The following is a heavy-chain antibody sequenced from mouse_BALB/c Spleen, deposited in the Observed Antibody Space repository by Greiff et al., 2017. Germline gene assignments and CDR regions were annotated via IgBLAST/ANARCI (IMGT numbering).Heavy chain of an antibody. V-gene: IGHV2-9*02. J-gene: IGHJ4*01. CDR3: ARDRYYGSSSYAMDY. CDR1: GFSLTSYG. Sequence: QVQLKESGPGLVAPSQSLSITCTVSGFSLTSYGVHWVRQPPGKGLEWLGVIWAGGSTNYNSALMSRLSISKDNSKSQVFLKMNSLQTDDTAMYYCARDRYYGSSSYAMDYWGQGTSVTVSS. D-gene: IGHD1-1*01. CDR2: IWAGGST.